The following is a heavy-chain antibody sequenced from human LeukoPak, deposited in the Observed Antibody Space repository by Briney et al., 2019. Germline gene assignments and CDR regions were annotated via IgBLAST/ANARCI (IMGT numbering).Heavy chain of an antibody. CDR3: ARSPHILTGENFDF. V-gene: IGHV1-69*06. D-gene: IGHD3-9*01. J-gene: IGHJ4*02. CDR1: GGTFTNYT. Sequence: ASVKVSCKASGGTFTNYTISWVRQAPGQGLEWMGGIIPIFGTANYAQKFQGRVTITADKSTSTVYMDLSSLRSDDTAVFYCARSPHILTGENFDFWGQGTLVTVSS. CDR2: IIPIFGTA.